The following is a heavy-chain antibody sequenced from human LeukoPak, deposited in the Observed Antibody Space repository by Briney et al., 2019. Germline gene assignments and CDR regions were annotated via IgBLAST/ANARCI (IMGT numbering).Heavy chain of an antibody. CDR1: GTTFRNAW. CDR2: IKSKTDVGTT. D-gene: IGHD1-14*01. CDR3: TAESNQKID. Sequence: GRSLRPPGAAPGTTFRNAWTSWVAKSPGKALEWGGRIKSKTDVGTTDYASPVKGRFTISRHDSKNTLDLQLNSLNTEDTAVYYCTAESNQKIDWCQGSLVVVAS. V-gene: IGHV3-15*01. J-gene: IGHJ4*02.